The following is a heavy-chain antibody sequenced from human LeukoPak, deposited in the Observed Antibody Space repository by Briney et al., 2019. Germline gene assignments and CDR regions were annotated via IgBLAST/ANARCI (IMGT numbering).Heavy chain of an antibody. CDR1: GFTFSDYY. CDR3: ARDQVSVAGAGIDY. D-gene: IGHD6-19*01. V-gene: IGHV3-11*04. Sequence: GGSLRLSCAASGFTFSDYYMSWIRQAPGKGLEWVSYISSSGNSISYADSVKGRFTVSRDNAKNSLYLQMNSLRAEDTAVYYCARDQVSVAGAGIDYWGQGTLVTVSS. CDR2: ISSSGNSI. J-gene: IGHJ4*02.